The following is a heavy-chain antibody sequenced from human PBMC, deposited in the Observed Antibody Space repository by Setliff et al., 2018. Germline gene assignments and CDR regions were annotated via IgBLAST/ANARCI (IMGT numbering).Heavy chain of an antibody. CDR2: TYTSGST. J-gene: IGHJ4*02. D-gene: IGHD3-22*01. CDR1: GGSISSYY. Sequence: SETLSLTCTVSGGSISSYYWSWIRQPAGKGLEWIGRTYTSGSTNYNPSLKSRVTMSVDTSKNQFSLKLISVTAADTAVYYCARDYYDSSGYYYKVHYYYFDYWGQGTLVTVSS. CDR3: ARDYYDSSGYYYKVHYYYFDY. V-gene: IGHV4-4*07.